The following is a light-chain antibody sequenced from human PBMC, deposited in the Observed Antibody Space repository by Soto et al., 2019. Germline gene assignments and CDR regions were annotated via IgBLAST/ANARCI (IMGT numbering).Light chain of an antibody. CDR1: SSDVGAYNY. J-gene: IGLJ1*01. CDR2: EVS. CDR3: SSYTSNSTPCV. Sequence: SALTQPASVSGSPGQSITISCTGTSSDVGAYNYVSWYQQHPGKAPKLMIYEVSNRPSGVSNRFSGSKSGNTASLTISGLQAEDEADYYCSSYTSNSTPCVFGTGTKVTVL. V-gene: IGLV2-14*01.